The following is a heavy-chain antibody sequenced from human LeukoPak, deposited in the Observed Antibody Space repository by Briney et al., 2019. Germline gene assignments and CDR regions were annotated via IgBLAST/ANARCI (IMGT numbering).Heavy chain of an antibody. Sequence: SQTLSLTCTVSGGSISSGSYYWSWIRQPAGKGLEWIGRIYTSGSTNYNPSLKSRVTISVDTSKNQFSLKLSSVTAADTAVYYCVRDGSHYCSSTSCYTFDYWGQGTLVTVSS. CDR2: IYTSGST. J-gene: IGHJ4*02. CDR1: GGSISSGSYY. CDR3: VRDGSHYCSSTSCYTFDY. V-gene: IGHV4-61*02. D-gene: IGHD2-2*02.